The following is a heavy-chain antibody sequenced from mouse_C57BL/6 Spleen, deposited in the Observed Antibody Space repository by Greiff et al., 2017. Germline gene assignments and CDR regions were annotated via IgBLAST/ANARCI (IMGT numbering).Heavy chain of an antibody. Sequence: QVQLQQPGAELVMPGASVKLSCKASGYTFTSYWMHWVKQRPGQGLEWIGEIDPSDSYTNYNQKFKGKSTLTVDKSSSTAYMQLSSLTSEDSAVYYCARRYDSDYYAMDYWGQGTSVTVSS. D-gene: IGHD2-4*01. CDR1: GYTFTSYW. CDR2: IDPSDSYT. CDR3: ARRYDSDYYAMDY. V-gene: IGHV1-69*01. J-gene: IGHJ4*01.